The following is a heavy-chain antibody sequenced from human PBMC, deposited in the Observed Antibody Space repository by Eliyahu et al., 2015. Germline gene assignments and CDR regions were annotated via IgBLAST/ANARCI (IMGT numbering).Heavy chain of an antibody. V-gene: IGHV4-34*01. D-gene: IGHD6-6*01. CDR3: ASRVPVVSSSSGSWFDP. Sequence: QVQLQQWGAGLLKPSETLSLXCAVYGXSFXGYYXSWXRQPPGKGLEWXGEINHSGSTNYNPSLKSRVTISVDTSKNQFSLKLSSVTAADTAVYYCASRVPVVSSSSGSWFDPWGQGTLVTVSS. CDR1: GXSFXGYY. CDR2: INHSGST. J-gene: IGHJ5*02.